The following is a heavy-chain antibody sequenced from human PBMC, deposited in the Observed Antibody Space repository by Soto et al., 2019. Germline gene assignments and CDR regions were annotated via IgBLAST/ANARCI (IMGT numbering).Heavy chain of an antibody. CDR3: AKDGFNGSGSYYNVFNWFDP. J-gene: IGHJ5*02. D-gene: IGHD3-10*01. CDR1: AFTFSSYA. V-gene: IGHV3-23*01. CDR2: ISGSGYST. Sequence: PGGSLRLSCAASAFTFSSYAMSWVRQAPGKGLEWVSAISGSGYSTYYADSVKGRFTISRDNSKNTLYLQMNSLRTEDTAVYYCAKDGFNGSGSYYNVFNWFDPWGQGTLVTVSS.